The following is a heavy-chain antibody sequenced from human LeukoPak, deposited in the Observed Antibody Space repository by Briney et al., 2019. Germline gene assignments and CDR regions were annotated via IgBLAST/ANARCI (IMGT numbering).Heavy chain of an antibody. D-gene: IGHD3-10*01. J-gene: IGHJ6*03. CDR3: ARDGSGSYYSGRYMDV. CDR2: ISYDGSNK. CDR1: GFTFSSYA. Sequence: GSLRLSCAASGFTFSSYAMHWVRQAPGKGLEWVAVISYDGSNKYYADSVKGRFTISRDNSKNTLYLQMNSLRAEDTAVYYCARDGSGSYYSGRYMDVWGKGTTVTVSS. V-gene: IGHV3-30-3*01.